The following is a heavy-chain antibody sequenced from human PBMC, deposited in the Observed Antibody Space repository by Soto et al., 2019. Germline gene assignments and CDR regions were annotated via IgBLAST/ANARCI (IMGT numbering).Heavy chain of an antibody. CDR2: IYYSGST. J-gene: IGHJ4*02. CDR3: AREPSI. V-gene: IGHV4-31*03. Sequence: ASEALSLTRTFSGGSLSRGGYSWSWIRQHPGKGLEWIGYIYYSGSTYYNPSLKSRVTISVGTSKNQFSLKLSSVTAADTAAYYCAREPSIWGQGTLVTVSS. CDR1: GGSLSRGGYS.